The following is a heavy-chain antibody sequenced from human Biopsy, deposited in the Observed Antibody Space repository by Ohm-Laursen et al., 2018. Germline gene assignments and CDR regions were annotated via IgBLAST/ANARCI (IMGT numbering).Heavy chain of an antibody. CDR2: IWYDGTNK. J-gene: IGHJ6*03. CDR1: GFTFSGYG. Sequence: SLRLSCAASGFTFSGYGMHWVRQAPGKGLEWVAVIWYDGTNKFYADSVKGRFTISRDNSKNTLYLHMNSLRAADTAVYYCARDRYYGSENYFSHYNMDVWGQGTTVTVSS. D-gene: IGHD3-10*01. CDR3: ARDRYYGSENYFSHYNMDV. V-gene: IGHV3-33*01.